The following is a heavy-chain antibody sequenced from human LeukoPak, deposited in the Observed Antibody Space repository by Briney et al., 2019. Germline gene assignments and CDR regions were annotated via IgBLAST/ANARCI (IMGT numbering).Heavy chain of an antibody. Sequence: SETLSLRCTVSGGSIRSSSYHWGWIRQPPGKGLEWIGSVDYSGSTYYIPSLKSRVTISVDTSKNQFSLNLSSVTAADTAVYYCARRPFYYDSSGYYREYYFDSWGQGTLVTVSS. CDR2: VDYSGST. J-gene: IGHJ4*02. CDR1: GGSIRSSSYH. CDR3: ARRPFYYDSSGYYREYYFDS. V-gene: IGHV4-39*07. D-gene: IGHD3-22*01.